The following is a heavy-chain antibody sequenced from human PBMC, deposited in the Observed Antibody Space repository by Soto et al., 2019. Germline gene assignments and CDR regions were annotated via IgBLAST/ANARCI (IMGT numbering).Heavy chain of an antibody. J-gene: IGHJ1*01. V-gene: IGHV1-24*01. CDR1: GYTLTELS. D-gene: IGHD3-3*01. Sequence: ASVKVSCKVSGYTLTELSMRWVRQAPGKGLEWMGGFDPEDGETIYAQKFQGRVTMTEDTSTDTAYMELSSLRSEDTAVYYCATATIFGVANSGYFQHWGQGTLVTVSS. CDR2: FDPEDGET. CDR3: ATATIFGVANSGYFQH.